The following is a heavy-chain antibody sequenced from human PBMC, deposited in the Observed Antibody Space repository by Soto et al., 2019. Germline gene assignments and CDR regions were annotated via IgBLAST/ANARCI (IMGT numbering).Heavy chain of an antibody. CDR2: IYYSGST. CDR3: ARAYSSSRHVYYYYGMDV. D-gene: IGHD6-6*01. V-gene: IGHV4-31*02. CDR1: GGSISSGGYY. Sequence: SETLSLTCTLSGGSISSGGYYWSWIRQHPGKGLEWIGYIYYSGSTYYNPSLKSRVTISVDTSKNQFSLKLSSVTAADTAVYYCARAYSSSRHVYYYYGMDVWGQGTTVTVSS. J-gene: IGHJ6*02.